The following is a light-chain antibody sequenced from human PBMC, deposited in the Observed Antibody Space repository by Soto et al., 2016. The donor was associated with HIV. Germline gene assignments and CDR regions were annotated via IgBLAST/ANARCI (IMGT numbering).Light chain of an antibody. V-gene: IGLV3-19*01. CDR3: SSRDNSGNHWV. J-gene: IGLJ3*02. CDR1: SLGSFY. Sequence: SSELTQDPSVSVALGQTVRITCQGDSLGSFYGSWYQQKPGQAPGLVIYGENKRPSGIPDRFSGSSSGNTASLTITGAQAEDEADYYCSSRDNSGNHWVFGGGTKVTVL. CDR2: GEN.